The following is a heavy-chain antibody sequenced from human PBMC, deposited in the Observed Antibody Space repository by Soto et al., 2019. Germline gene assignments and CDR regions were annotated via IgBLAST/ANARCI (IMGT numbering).Heavy chain of an antibody. J-gene: IGHJ4*02. Sequence: QVQLAESGGGVVQPGRSLRLSCAASGFTFRVYAMHWVRQAPGQGLEWVAVISKDGSHKYYADSLKGRFTISRDNYKNTLYLQMESLRPEDTAVYHCAREYYGQYYFDCWGQGTLVTVSS. CDR3: AREYYGQYYFDC. V-gene: IGHV3-30-3*01. CDR2: ISKDGSHK. CDR1: GFTFRVYA. D-gene: IGHD4-17*01.